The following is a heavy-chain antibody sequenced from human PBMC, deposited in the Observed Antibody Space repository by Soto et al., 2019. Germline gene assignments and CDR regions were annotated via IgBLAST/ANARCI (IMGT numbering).Heavy chain of an antibody. CDR1: GFTFDDYA. Sequence: EVQLVESGGGLVQPGRSLRLSCAASGFTFDDYAMHWVRQAPGKGLEWVSRISWNSGTTVYADSVKGRFTISRDNAKKSLYLQMNSLRPEDTALYYCAKDTNSGGPAQIDYWGQGTLVTVSS. D-gene: IGHD3-10*01. CDR3: AKDTNSGGPAQIDY. V-gene: IGHV3-9*01. CDR2: ISWNSGTT. J-gene: IGHJ4*02.